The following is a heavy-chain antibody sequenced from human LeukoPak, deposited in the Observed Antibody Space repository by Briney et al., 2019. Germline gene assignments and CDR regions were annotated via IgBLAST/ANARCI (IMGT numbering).Heavy chain of an antibody. D-gene: IGHD4-17*01. CDR2: ISSSSSTI. CDR1: GFTFSSYS. CDR3: ARALRYREDHGNWFDP. Sequence: GGSLRLSCAASGFTFSSYSMNWVRQAPGKGLEWVSYISSSSSTIYYADSVKGRFTISRDNAKNSLYLQMNSLRAEDTAVYYCARALRYREDHGNWFDPWGQGTLVTVSS. J-gene: IGHJ5*02. V-gene: IGHV3-48*01.